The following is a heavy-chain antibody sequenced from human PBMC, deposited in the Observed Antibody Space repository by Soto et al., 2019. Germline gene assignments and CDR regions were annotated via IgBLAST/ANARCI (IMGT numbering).Heavy chain of an antibody. Sequence: QVQLVQSGAEVKKPGSSVKVSCKASGGTFSRHAISWVRQAPGQGLEWMGGIIPMFGKANYAQKFQGRVTITADESTSTGYMELRSLISEDTAVYYCARDGTLYDTSGYYYLYWGQGTLVTVSS. CDR3: ARDGTLYDTSGYYYLY. V-gene: IGHV1-69*01. D-gene: IGHD3-22*01. CDR2: IIPMFGKA. J-gene: IGHJ4*02. CDR1: GGTFSRHA.